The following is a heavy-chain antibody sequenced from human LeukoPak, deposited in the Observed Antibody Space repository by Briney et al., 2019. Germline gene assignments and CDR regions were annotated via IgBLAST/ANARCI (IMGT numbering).Heavy chain of an antibody. CDR1: GFTFSRFA. Sequence: PGGSLRLSCANSGFTFSRFAMTWVRQAPGKGLEWVSSIGTSGNTYYADSVKGRFAISKDNSKNTLSLQMNSLRAEDTAMYFCAKGGISESGLDYWGQGTLITVSA. D-gene: IGHD2-21*01. J-gene: IGHJ4*02. CDR2: IGTSGNT. CDR3: AKGGISESGLDY. V-gene: IGHV3-23*01.